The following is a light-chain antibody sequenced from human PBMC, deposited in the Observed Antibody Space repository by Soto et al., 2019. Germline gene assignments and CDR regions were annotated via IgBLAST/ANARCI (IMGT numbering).Light chain of an antibody. V-gene: IGKV1-33*01. Sequence: DIQMTQSPSSLSASVGDRVTITCQASQDISKYLNWCQQKPGKAPKLLIYDASNLEAGVPSRFSGTGSGTFYTFTISSLHPEDFATYHCQQYDSIPFTFGPGTKVEIK. CDR1: QDISKY. CDR2: DAS. CDR3: QQYDSIPFT. J-gene: IGKJ3*01.